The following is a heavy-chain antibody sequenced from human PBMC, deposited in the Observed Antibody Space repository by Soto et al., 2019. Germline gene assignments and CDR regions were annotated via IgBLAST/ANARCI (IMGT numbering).Heavy chain of an antibody. CDR3: ARLEQWPDDSYYFDY. V-gene: IGHV4-39*01. CDR1: GGSISSSSYY. D-gene: IGHD6-19*01. CDR2: IYYSGST. Sequence: SETLSLTCTVSGGSISSSSYYWGWIRQPPGKGLEWIGSIYYSGSTYYNPSLKSRVTISVDTSKNQFSLKLSSVTAADTAVYYCARLEQWPDDSYYFDYWGQGTLVTVSS. J-gene: IGHJ4*02.